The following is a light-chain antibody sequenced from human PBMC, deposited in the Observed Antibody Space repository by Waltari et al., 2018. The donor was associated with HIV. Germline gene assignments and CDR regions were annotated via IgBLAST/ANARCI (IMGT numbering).Light chain of an antibody. CDR2: GNT. CDR1: TSNIGAGYH. Sequence: QSVLTQPPSVSGAPGQRVTISCTGNTSNIGAGYHVHWYQPFPGTAPKLLSHGNTNRASGVPDRFSGSNSGSSASLAIAGLQAEDEADYHCQSYDDSLSGSVFGGGTKLTVL. J-gene: IGLJ2*01. CDR3: QSYDDSLSGSV. V-gene: IGLV1-40*01.